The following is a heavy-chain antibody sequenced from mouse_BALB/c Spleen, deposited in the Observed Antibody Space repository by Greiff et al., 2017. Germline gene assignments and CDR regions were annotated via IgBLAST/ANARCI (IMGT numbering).Heavy chain of an antibody. CDR2: IDTSDSYT. CDR3: ATYDYLWFAY. Sequence: VQLQQPGAELVMPGASVKMSCKASGYTFTDYWMHWVKQRPGQGLEWIGAIDTSDSYTSYNQKFKGKATLTVDESSSTAYMQLSSLTSEDSAVYYCATYDYLWFAYWGQGTLVTVSA. J-gene: IGHJ3*01. CDR1: GYTFTDYW. V-gene: IGHV1-69*01. D-gene: IGHD2-4*01.